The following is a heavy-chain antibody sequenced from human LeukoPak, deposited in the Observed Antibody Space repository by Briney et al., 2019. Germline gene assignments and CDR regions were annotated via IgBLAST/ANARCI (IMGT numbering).Heavy chain of an antibody. D-gene: IGHD1-1*01. V-gene: IGHV3-23*01. CDR3: ARDQLGAVLYFDY. CDR1: GFTFSGSA. Sequence: GGSLRLSCAASGFTFSGSAMHWVRQASGKGLEWVSVITGSGGSTYYADSVKGRVTISRDNSKNTLYLQINSLRVQDTAVYYCARDQLGAVLYFDYWGQGTLVTVSS. J-gene: IGHJ4*02. CDR2: ITGSGGST.